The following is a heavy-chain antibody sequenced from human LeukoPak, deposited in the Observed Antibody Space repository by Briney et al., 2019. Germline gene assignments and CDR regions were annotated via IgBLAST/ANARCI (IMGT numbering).Heavy chain of an antibody. V-gene: IGHV4-30-2*01. CDR3: ARDSLYCSSTSCYKVVDY. J-gene: IGHJ4*02. D-gene: IGHD2-2*02. Sequence: SETLSLTCTVSGGSISSGGYYWSWIRQPPGKGLEWIGYIYHSGSTYYNPSLKSRVTISVDRSKNQFSLKLSSVTAADTAVYYCARDSLYCSSTSCYKVVDYWGQGTLVTVSS. CDR2: IYHSGST. CDR1: GGSISSGGYY.